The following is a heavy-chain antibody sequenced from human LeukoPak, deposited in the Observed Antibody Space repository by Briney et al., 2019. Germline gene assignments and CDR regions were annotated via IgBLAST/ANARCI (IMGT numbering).Heavy chain of an antibody. V-gene: IGHV1-3*04. CDR1: GYTFTSFA. Sequence: ASVKVSCKASGYTFTSFAVHWVRQAPGQRPEWMGWMNIGNGNTKYSQNIQDRITFIRDTSANTVYMELSSLTSEDTAVYYCARSAILDYYYGSGRFFDYWGQGSLVTVSS. CDR2: MNIGNGNT. J-gene: IGHJ4*02. CDR3: ARSAILDYYYGSGRFFDY. D-gene: IGHD3-10*01.